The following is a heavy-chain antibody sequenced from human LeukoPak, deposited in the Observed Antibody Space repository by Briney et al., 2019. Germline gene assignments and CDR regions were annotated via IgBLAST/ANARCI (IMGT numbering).Heavy chain of an antibody. CDR1: GFTFSSYW. CDR3: ARDSTDILTGLYYYYMDV. CDR2: IKQDGSEK. V-gene: IGHV3-7*03. J-gene: IGHJ6*03. D-gene: IGHD3-9*01. Sequence: PGGSLRLSCAASGFTFSSYWMSWVRQAPGKGLEWVANIKQDGSEKYYVDSVKGRFTISRDNAKNSLYLQMNSLRAEDTAVYYCARDSTDILTGLYYYYMDVWGKGTTVTVSS.